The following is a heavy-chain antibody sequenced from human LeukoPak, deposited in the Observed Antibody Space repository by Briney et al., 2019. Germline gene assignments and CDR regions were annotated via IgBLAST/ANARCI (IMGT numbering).Heavy chain of an antibody. V-gene: IGHV4-34*01. Sequence: SETLSLTCAVYGGSFSGYYWSWIRQPPGKGLEWIGEINHSGSTNYNPSLKSRVTISVDTSKNQFSLKLSSVTAADTAVYYCARGSSYCSSTSCYAWYFGYWGQGTLVTVSS. J-gene: IGHJ4*02. CDR2: INHSGST. CDR1: GGSFSGYY. D-gene: IGHD2-2*01. CDR3: ARGSSYCSSTSCYAWYFGY.